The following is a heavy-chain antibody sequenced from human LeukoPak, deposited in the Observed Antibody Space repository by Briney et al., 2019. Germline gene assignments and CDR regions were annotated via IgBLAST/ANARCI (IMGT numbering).Heavy chain of an antibody. CDR3: ATIFDY. CDR2: INGDGSRT. J-gene: IGHJ4*02. V-gene: IGHV3-74*01. CDR1: GFTFINYW. Sequence: GGSLRLSCAASGFTFINYWMHWVRQAPGKGLLWVSTINGDGSRTFYADSVKGRFTTSRDNAKNTLYLQMNSLRDEDTAVYYCATIFDYWGQGTLVTVSS.